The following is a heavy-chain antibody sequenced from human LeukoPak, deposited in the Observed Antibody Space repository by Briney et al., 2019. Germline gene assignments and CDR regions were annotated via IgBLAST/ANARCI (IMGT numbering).Heavy chain of an antibody. Sequence: EMNHSASTNYNPSLKSRVTISVGTSKNQFSLKLRSVAAADTAVYYCARGNINSKHADLYYFDYWGQGTLVTVSS. CDR3: ARGNINSKHADLYYFDY. V-gene: IGHV4-34*01. J-gene: IGHJ4*02. D-gene: IGHD2-15*01. CDR2: MNHSAST.